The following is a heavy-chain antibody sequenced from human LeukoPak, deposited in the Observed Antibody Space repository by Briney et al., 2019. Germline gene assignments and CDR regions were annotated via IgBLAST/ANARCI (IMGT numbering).Heavy chain of an antibody. V-gene: IGHV4-59*01. CDR3: ARDPGVGDYYGMDV. Sequence: PSETLSLTCTVSGGSISSYYWSWLRQPPGKGLEWFGYIYYSGSTNYNPSLKSRVTISVDTSKNQFSLKLSSVTAADTAVYYCARDPGVGDYYGMDVWGQGTTVTVSS. CDR2: IYYSGST. CDR1: GGSISSYY. J-gene: IGHJ6*02. D-gene: IGHD3-10*01.